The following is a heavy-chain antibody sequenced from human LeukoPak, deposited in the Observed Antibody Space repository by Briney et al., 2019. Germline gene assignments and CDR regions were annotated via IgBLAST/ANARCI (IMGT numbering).Heavy chain of an antibody. D-gene: IGHD3-10*01. CDR2: ISGSGGST. V-gene: IGHV3-23*01. J-gene: IGHJ6*02. Sequence: PGGSLRLSCAASGFTFSTYAMSWVLLAPGKGLEWVSGISGSGGSTYYADSVKGRFTSSRDNSNNTLYVQMNSLRVEDTAVYYCAKSGGLSGSGRLAMDVWGQGTTVTVSS. CDR3: AKSGGLSGSGRLAMDV. CDR1: GFTFSTYA.